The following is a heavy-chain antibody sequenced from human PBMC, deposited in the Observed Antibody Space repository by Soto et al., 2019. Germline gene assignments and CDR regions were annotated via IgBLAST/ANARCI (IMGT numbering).Heavy chain of an antibody. D-gene: IGHD3-10*01. J-gene: IGHJ6*02. Sequence: EVQLLESGGGLVQPGGSLRLSCAASGFTFSSYAMRWVRQAPGKGQEWVSAISGSGGSTYYADSVKGRFTISRDNPKNTLYRQMNSLRAEDTAVYYCAKVDRAWFGEFDYHYYGMHVWGQGTTVTVSS. CDR1: GFTFSSYA. CDR3: AKVDRAWFGEFDYHYYGMHV. CDR2: ISGSGGST. V-gene: IGHV3-23*01.